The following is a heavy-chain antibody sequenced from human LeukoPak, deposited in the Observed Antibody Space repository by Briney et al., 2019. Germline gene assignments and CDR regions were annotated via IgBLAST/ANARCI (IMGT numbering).Heavy chain of an antibody. CDR2: ISGSGGST. CDR3: ATPIDNYYDSSGYYYVAAFDI. J-gene: IGHJ3*02. Sequence: PGGSLRLSCAASGFTFSSYAMSWVRQAPGKGLEWVSAISGSGGSTYYADSVKRRFTISRDNSKNTLYLQMNSLRAEDTAVYYCATPIDNYYDSSGYYYVAAFDIWGQGTMVTVSS. D-gene: IGHD3-22*01. V-gene: IGHV3-23*01. CDR1: GFTFSSYA.